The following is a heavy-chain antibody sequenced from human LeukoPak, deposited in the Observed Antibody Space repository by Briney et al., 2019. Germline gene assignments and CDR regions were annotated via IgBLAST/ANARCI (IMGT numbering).Heavy chain of an antibody. CDR3: ARERRDYYGSGRRYYYYYMDV. Sequence: SVKVSCKASGYTFTSYGISWVRQAPGQGLEWMGWIIPIFGTANYAQKFQGRVTITADESTSTAYMELSSLRSEDTAVYYCARERRDYYGSGRRYYYYYMDVWGKGTTVTISS. CDR1: GYTFTSYG. CDR2: IIPIFGTA. J-gene: IGHJ6*03. D-gene: IGHD3-10*01. V-gene: IGHV1-69*13.